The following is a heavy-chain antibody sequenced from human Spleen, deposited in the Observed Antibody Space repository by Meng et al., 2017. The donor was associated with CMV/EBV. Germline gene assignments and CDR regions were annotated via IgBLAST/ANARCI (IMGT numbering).Heavy chain of an antibody. V-gene: IGHV3-33*03. CDR3: AKDRDRWLQSGFDY. Sequence: SGFGFSNYGIHWVRQAPGRGLGWVAIIRYDGSNKDYADSVKGRFTISRDNSKNTVYLQMNSLRAEDTAVYFCAKDRDRWLQSGFDYWGQGTLVTVSS. CDR2: IRYDGSNK. CDR1: GFGFSNYG. J-gene: IGHJ4*02. D-gene: IGHD5-24*01.